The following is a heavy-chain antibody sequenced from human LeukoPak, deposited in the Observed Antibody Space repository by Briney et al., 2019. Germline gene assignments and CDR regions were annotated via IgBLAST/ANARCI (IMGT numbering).Heavy chain of an antibody. CDR1: GFTVSSNY. V-gene: IGHV3-53*01. CDR2: IYSGGST. D-gene: IGHD6-19*01. CDR3: ARGLYSGWYISFDY. J-gene: IGHJ4*02. Sequence: PGGSLRLSCAASGFTVSSNYMSWVRQAPGKGLEWVSVIYSGGSTYYADSVKGRFTISRDNSKNTLYLQMNSLRAEDTAVYYCARGLYSGWYISFDYWGQGTLVTVSS.